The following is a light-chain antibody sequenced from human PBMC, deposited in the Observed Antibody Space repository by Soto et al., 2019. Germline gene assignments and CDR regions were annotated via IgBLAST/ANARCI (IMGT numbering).Light chain of an antibody. CDR3: CSYAGSSTSGV. CDR2: EVT. CDR1: SSDVGSYNL. Sequence: QSVLTQPASVSGSPGQSITISCTGTSSDVGSYNLVSWYQQHPGKAPKLMIYEVTKRPSGVSNRFSGSKSGYTASLTISGLQAEDEADYYCCSYAGSSTSGVLGTGTKVTV. V-gene: IGLV2-23*02. J-gene: IGLJ1*01.